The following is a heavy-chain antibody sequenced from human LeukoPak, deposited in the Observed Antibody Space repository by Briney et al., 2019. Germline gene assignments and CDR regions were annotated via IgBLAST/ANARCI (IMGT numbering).Heavy chain of an antibody. V-gene: IGHV3-23*01. CDR3: AKWGDYDILTGYYDSDY. CDR1: GFTFSNYA. CDR2: IVGSGGST. Sequence: GASLRLSCAASGFTFSNYAMSWVRQAPGKGLEWVSAIVGSGGSTYYADSVKGRFTISRDNPKNTLYLQMNSLRAEDTAVYYCAKWGDYDILTGYYDSDYWGQGTLVAVSS. J-gene: IGHJ4*02. D-gene: IGHD3-9*01.